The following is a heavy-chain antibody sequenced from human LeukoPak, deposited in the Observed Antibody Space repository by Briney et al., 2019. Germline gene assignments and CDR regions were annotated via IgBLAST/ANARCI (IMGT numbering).Heavy chain of an antibody. D-gene: IGHD3-10*01. CDR2: ISASGGNT. Sequence: QPGGSLRLSCTVSGFTVSSNSMSWVRQVPGKGLEWVSGISASGGNTYHADSVKGRFTMSRDNSKNMLYLQMKSLRAEDTAIYYCATLMGVVRGIIIGYLGYWGQGTLVTVSP. CDR1: GFTVSSNS. V-gene: IGHV3-23*01. CDR3: ATLMGVVRGIIIGYLGY. J-gene: IGHJ4*02.